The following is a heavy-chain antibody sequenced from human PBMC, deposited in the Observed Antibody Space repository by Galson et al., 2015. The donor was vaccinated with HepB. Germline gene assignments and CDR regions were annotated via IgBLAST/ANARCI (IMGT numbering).Heavy chain of an antibody. V-gene: IGHV1-2*04. D-gene: IGHD1-26*01. Sequence: SVKVSCKASGYTFTGYYMHWVRQAPGQGLEWMGWINPNSGGTNYAQKFQGWVTMTRDTSISTAYMELSRLRSDDTAVYYCARDVVGATSDEYYFDYWGQGTLVTVSS. CDR3: ARDVVGATSDEYYFDY. CDR2: INPNSGGT. J-gene: IGHJ4*02. CDR1: GYTFTGYY.